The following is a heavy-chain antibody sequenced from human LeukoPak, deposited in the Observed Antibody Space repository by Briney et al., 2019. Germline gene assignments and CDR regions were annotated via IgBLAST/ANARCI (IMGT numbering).Heavy chain of an antibody. Sequence: GGSLRLSCAASGFTVSSNYMSCVRQAPGKGLEWGSVIYSGGSTYYVDSVKGRFTISRDNSKNTLYLQMNSLRAEDTAVYYCARAPRVRGVIWGGYYYGMDVWGKGTTVTVSS. CDR3: ARAPRVRGVIWGGYYYGMDV. V-gene: IGHV3-53*01. J-gene: IGHJ6*04. CDR1: GFTVSSNY. D-gene: IGHD3-10*01. CDR2: IYSGGST.